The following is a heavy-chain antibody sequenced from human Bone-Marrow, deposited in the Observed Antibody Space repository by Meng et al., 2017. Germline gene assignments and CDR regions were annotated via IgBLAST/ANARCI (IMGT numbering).Heavy chain of an antibody. CDR3: AKALRWFGESYYYYGMDV. CDR1: GFTFSSYA. CDR2: ISGSGGST. J-gene: IGHJ6*02. D-gene: IGHD3-10*01. Sequence: GESLKISCAASGFTFSSYAMSWVRQAPGKGLEWVSAISGSGGSTYYADSVKGRFTISRDNSKNTLYLQMNSLRAEDTAVYYCAKALRWFGESYYYYGMDVWGQGTTVTVSS. V-gene: IGHV3-23*01.